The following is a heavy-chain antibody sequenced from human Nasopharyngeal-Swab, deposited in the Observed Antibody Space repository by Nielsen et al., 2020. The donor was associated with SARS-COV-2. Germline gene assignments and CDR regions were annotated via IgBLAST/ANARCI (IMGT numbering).Heavy chain of an antibody. Sequence: VRQMPGKGLGWVSAVGAGYATYYTDSVKGRFTISRDNSKDTLYLQMDTLRAEDTAIYYCARFNSGGGLPFDYWGQGTLVTVSS. J-gene: IGHJ4*02. V-gene: IGHV3-23*01. CDR3: ARFNSGGGLPFDY. CDR2: VGAGYAT. D-gene: IGHD4-23*01.